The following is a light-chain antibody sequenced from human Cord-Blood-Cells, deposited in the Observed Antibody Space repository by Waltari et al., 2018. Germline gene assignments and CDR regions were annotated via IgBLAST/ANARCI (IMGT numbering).Light chain of an antibody. CDR2: AAS. Sequence: AIQMTQAPSSLSACVANRVTITYRASQGIRNDLGLYQQKPGKAPKLLIYAASSLQSGVPSRFSGSGSGTDFTLTISSLQPEDFATYYCLQDYNFPWTFGQGTKVEIK. V-gene: IGKV1-6*01. CDR3: LQDYNFPWT. CDR1: QGIRND. J-gene: IGKJ1*01.